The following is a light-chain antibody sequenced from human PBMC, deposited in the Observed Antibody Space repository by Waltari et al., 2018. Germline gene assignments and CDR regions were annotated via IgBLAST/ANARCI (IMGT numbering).Light chain of an antibody. CDR2: QDT. CDR3: QAWDSSTPYV. Sequence: SYELTQPPSVSVSPGQTASITCSGDKLGDKYVCWYQQKPGQSPVLVIYQDTKRPSGIPGRFCGSNSGNTATLTISGTQAMDEADYYCQAWDSSTPYVFGPGTKVTVL. CDR1: KLGDKY. V-gene: IGLV3-1*01. J-gene: IGLJ1*01.